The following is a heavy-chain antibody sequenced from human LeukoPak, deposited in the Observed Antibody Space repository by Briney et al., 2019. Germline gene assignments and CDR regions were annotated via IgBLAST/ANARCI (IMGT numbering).Heavy chain of an antibody. CDR2: IYYSGST. D-gene: IGHD6-13*01. J-gene: IGHJ6*03. CDR3: ARAGDSSSWYRAYYYYYMDV. Sequence: SETLSLTCTVSGGSISSYYWSWIRQPPGKGLEWIGYIYYSGSTNYNPSLKSRVTISVDTSKNQFSLKLSSVTAADTAVYYCARAGDSSSWYRAYYYYYMDVWGKGTTVTISS. CDR1: GGSISSYY. V-gene: IGHV4-59*01.